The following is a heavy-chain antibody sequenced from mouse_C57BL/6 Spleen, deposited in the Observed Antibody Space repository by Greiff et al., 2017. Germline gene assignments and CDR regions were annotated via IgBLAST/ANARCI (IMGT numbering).Heavy chain of an antibody. CDR3: ARRAYYSNSYWYFDV. D-gene: IGHD2-5*01. CDR2: IDPSDSET. J-gene: IGHJ1*03. V-gene: IGHV1-52*01. CDR1: GYTFTSYW. Sequence: QVQLQQPGAELVRPGSSVKLSCKASGYTFTSYWMHWVKQRPIQGLEWIGNIDPSDSETHYNQKFKDKATLTVDNSSSTAYMQLSSLTSEDSAVYYCARRAYYSNSYWYFDVWGTGTTVTVSS.